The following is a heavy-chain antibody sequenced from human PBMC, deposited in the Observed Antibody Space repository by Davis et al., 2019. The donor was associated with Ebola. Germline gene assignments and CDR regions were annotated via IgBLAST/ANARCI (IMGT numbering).Heavy chain of an antibody. CDR2: ISGSGLST. CDR1: DLDFSSYA. V-gene: IGHV3-23*01. J-gene: IGHJ6*03. CDR3: ARRDRGSSLYYYYYMDV. Sequence: PGGSLRLSCVISDLDFSSYAMNWVRQAPGKGLQWVSGISGSGLSTYYADSVKGRFTISRDNSKNTLYLHINSLRAEDTAVYYCARRDRGSSLYYYYYMDVWGKGTTVTVSS. D-gene: IGHD6-6*01.